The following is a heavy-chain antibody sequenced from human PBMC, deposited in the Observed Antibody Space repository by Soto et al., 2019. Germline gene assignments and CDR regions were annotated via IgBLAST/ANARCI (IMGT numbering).Heavy chain of an antibody. J-gene: IGHJ6*03. Sequence: PGGSLRLSCAASGFTVSSNYMSWVRQAPGKGLEWVSVIYSGGSTYYADSVKGRFTISRHNSKNTLYLQMNSLRAEDTAVYYCARVEVRGVINYYYYMDVWGKGTTVTVSS. CDR3: ARVEVRGVINYYYYMDV. V-gene: IGHV3-53*04. CDR2: IYSGGST. D-gene: IGHD3-10*01. CDR1: GFTVSSNY.